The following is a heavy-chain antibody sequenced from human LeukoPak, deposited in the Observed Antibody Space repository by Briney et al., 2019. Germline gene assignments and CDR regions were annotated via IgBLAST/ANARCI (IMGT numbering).Heavy chain of an antibody. CDR1: GYTLTELS. D-gene: IGHD1-26*01. V-gene: IGHV1-24*01. CDR3: ATDRRWELQSPLRYYYGMDV. Sequence: ASVKVSCKVSGYTLTELSMHWVRQAPGQGLEWMGGFDPEDGETIYAQKFQGRVTMTEDTSTDTAYMELSSLRSEDTAVYYCATDRRWELQSPLRYYYGMDVWGQGTTVTVSS. CDR2: FDPEDGET. J-gene: IGHJ6*02.